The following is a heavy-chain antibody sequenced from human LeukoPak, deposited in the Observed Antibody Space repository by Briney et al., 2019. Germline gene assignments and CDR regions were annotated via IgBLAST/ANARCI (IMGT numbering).Heavy chain of an antibody. CDR2: ISGSGGST. Sequence: GGSLRLSCSASGFTFSSYAMSWVRQAPGKGLEWVSGISGSGGSTYYADSVKGRFTISRDNSKNTLYLQMNSLRAEDTAVYYCAKEGNYAYTFDYWGQGTLVTVSS. CDR1: GFTFSSYA. V-gene: IGHV3-23*01. J-gene: IGHJ4*02. D-gene: IGHD4-11*01. CDR3: AKEGNYAYTFDY.